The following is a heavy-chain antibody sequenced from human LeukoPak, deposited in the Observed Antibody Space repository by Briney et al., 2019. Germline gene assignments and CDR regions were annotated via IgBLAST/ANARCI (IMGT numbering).Heavy chain of an antibody. CDR2: IYYSGST. D-gene: IGHD2-21*02. CDR1: GGSISTPGYY. Sequence: SQTLSLTCTVSGGSISTPGYYWSWIRQHPWKGLEWIGYIYYSGSTYYNPSLRSRVTISVDTSKNQFSLKLSSVTAADTAVYYCANGGAYCGADCYLPAFDYWGQGTLVTVSS. V-gene: IGHV4-31*03. J-gene: IGHJ4*02. CDR3: ANGGAYCGADCYLPAFDY.